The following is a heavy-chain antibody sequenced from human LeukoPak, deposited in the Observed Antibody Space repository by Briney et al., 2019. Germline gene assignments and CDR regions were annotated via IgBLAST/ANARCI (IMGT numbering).Heavy chain of an antibody. D-gene: IGHD3-10*01. CDR1: GNTLTELS. CDR2: FDPEHGET. Sequence: ASVKVSCKVSGNTLTELSMHWVRQVPGKGLEWMGGFDPEHGETIYAQKFQGRVTMTGDTSTDTAYMELSSLKSEDTAVYYCATEADGSLTVWGKGTMVTVSS. V-gene: IGHV1-24*01. J-gene: IGHJ6*04. CDR3: ATEADGSLTV.